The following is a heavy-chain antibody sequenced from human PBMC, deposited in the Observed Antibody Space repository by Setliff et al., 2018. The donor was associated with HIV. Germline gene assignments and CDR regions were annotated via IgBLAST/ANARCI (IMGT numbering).Heavy chain of an antibody. Sequence: SVKVSCKASGYTFTSYDINWVRQATGQGLEWMGWMNPNSGNTGYAQKFQGRVTITADESMTTAYMELSSLRSEDTAVYYCARSPPAKHHFDYWGQGTPVTVSS. CDR2: MNPNSGNT. CDR3: ARSPPAKHHFDY. J-gene: IGHJ4*02. V-gene: IGHV1-8*03. CDR1: GYTFTSYD.